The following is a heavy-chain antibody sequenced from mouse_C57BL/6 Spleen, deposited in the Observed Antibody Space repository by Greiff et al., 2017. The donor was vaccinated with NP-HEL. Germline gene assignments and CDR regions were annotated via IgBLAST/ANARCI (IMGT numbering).Heavy chain of an antibody. D-gene: IGHD2-4*01. CDR2: IHPSDSDT. Sequence: QVQLQQPGAELVKPGASVKVSCKASGYTFTSYWMHWVKQRPGQGLEWIGRIHPSDSDTNYNQKFKGKATLTVDTSSSTAYMQLSSLTSEDSAGYYCAITGDYDGWYFDVWGTGTTVTVAS. V-gene: IGHV1-74*01. CDR1: GYTFTSYW. J-gene: IGHJ1*03. CDR3: AITGDYDGWYFDV.